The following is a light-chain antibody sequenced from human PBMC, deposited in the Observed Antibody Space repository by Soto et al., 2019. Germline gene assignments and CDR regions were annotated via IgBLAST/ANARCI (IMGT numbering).Light chain of an antibody. V-gene: IGLV2-11*01. CDR3: CSYAGSPYV. CDR1: SIDVGGYNY. J-gene: IGLJ1*01. CDR2: DVS. Sequence: QSALTQPRSVSGSPGQSVTISCTGTSIDVGGYNYVSRYQQHPGKAPKLMIYDVSKRPSGVPDRFSGSKSGNTASLTISGLQAEDEADYYCCSYAGSPYVFGTGTKVTVL.